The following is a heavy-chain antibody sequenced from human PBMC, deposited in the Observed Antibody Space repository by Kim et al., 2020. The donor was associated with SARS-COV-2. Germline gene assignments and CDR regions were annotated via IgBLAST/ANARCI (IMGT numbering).Heavy chain of an antibody. D-gene: IGHD6-13*01. CDR1: GGSISSGGYS. Sequence: SETLSLTCAVSGGSISSGGYSWSWIRQPPGKGLEWIGYIYHSGSTYYNPSLKSRVTISVDRSKNQFSLKLSSVTAADTAVYYCARGKESSSWYGYFDYWGQGTLVTVSS. CDR2: IYHSGST. CDR3: ARGKESSSWYGYFDY. V-gene: IGHV4-30-2*01. J-gene: IGHJ4*02.